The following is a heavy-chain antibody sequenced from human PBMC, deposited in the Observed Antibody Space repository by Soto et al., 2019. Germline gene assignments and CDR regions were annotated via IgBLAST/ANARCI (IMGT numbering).Heavy chain of an antibody. D-gene: IGHD6-6*01. Sequence: QVQLQESGPGLVKPSETLSLTCTVSGGSISSYYWSWIRQHPGKGLEWIGYIYYSGSTYYNPSLKSRVTISVDTSKNQFSLKLSSVTAADTAVYYCARSGAARGFYYYYGMDVWGQGTTVTVSS. CDR3: ARSGAARGFYYYYGMDV. J-gene: IGHJ6*02. CDR1: GGSISSYY. CDR2: IYYSGST. V-gene: IGHV4-59*06.